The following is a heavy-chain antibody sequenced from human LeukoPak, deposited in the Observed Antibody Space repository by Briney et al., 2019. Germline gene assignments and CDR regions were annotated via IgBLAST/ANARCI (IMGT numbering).Heavy chain of an antibody. Sequence: GASVKVSCKASGYTFSGFYIHWVRQAPGQGLEWMGWINPNSGGTNFAQKSQGRVTMTRDTSISTAYMELSRLRSDDTAVYFCARSSGWKYYVDYWGQGTLVTVSS. V-gene: IGHV1-2*02. CDR1: GYTFSGFY. J-gene: IGHJ4*02. CDR2: INPNSGGT. CDR3: ARSSGWKYYVDY. D-gene: IGHD6-19*01.